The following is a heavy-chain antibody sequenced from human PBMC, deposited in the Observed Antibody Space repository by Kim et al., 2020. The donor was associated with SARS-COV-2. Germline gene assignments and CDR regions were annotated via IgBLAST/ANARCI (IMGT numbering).Heavy chain of an antibody. J-gene: IGHJ4*02. V-gene: IGHV4-34*01. CDR3: ARGPGSSGYYYWYYFDY. Sequence: LKSRVTRSVDTSTNQFSLKLSSVTAADTAVYYCARGPGSSGYYYWYYFDYWGQGTLVTVSS. D-gene: IGHD3-22*01.